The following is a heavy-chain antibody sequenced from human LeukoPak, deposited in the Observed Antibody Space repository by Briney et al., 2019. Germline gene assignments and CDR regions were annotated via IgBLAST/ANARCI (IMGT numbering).Heavy chain of an antibody. CDR3: ARDCSVYCSSISCCFRAFDI. J-gene: IGHJ3*02. CDR1: GYTFTSYG. D-gene: IGHD2-2*01. Sequence: ASVKVSCKASGYTFTSYGISWVRQAPGQGLEWMGWISAYNGNTNYAQKLQGRVTMTTDTSTSTAYMELRSLRSDDTAVYYCARDCSVYCSSISCCFRAFDIWGQGTMVTVSS. V-gene: IGHV1-18*01. CDR2: ISAYNGNT.